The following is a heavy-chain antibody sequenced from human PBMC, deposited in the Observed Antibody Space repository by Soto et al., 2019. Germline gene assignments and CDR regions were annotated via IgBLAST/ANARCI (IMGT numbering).Heavy chain of an antibody. V-gene: IGHV4-4*07. CDR3: AREGASGFGMDV. D-gene: IGHD1-26*01. CDR1: GGSIRSYY. CDR2: IYTSGTT. J-gene: IGHJ6*02. Sequence: WGTLSLTCNVSGGSIRSYYWSWIRQPAGKALEWIGRIYTSGTTNYNPSLKSRATILVDTSKNQFSLKLSSVTAADTAVYYCAREGASGFGMDVWGQGTTVTVSS.